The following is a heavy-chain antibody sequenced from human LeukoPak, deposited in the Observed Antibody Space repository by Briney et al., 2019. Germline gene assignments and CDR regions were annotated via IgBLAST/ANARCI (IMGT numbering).Heavy chain of an antibody. CDR2: INPNSGGT. Sequence: ASVKVSCKASGYTFSGYYMHWVRQAPGQGLEWMGWINPNSGGTNYAQKFQGRVTMTRDTSISTAYMELSRLRSDDTAVYYCARDPGGSSWYFDYWGQGTLVTVSS. CDR1: GYTFSGYY. J-gene: IGHJ4*02. D-gene: IGHD6-13*01. V-gene: IGHV1-2*02. CDR3: ARDPGGSSWYFDY.